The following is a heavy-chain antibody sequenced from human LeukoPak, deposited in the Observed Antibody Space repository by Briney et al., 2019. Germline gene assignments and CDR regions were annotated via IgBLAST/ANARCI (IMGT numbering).Heavy chain of an antibody. Sequence: PGGSLRLSCAASGFTFSSYGMHWVRQAPGKGLEWVAVIWYDGSNKYYADSVKGRFTISRDNSKNTPYLQMNSLRAEDTAVYYCARVYGYSSGWFDYWGQGTLVTVSS. J-gene: IGHJ4*02. CDR2: IWYDGSNK. D-gene: IGHD6-19*01. CDR1: GFTFSSYG. CDR3: ARVYGYSSGWFDY. V-gene: IGHV3-33*01.